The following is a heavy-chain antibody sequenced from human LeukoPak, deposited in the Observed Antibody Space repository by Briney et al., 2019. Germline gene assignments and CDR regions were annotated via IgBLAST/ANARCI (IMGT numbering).Heavy chain of an antibody. Sequence: HAGGSLRLSCAASGFTFDDYAMHWVRQAPGKGLEWVSGISWNGDIKGYADSVKVRFTISRDNAQNSLYLQINSLRPEDTAFYSCAKDRMGAYFTIPDYWGQGTLVTVSS. J-gene: IGHJ4*02. CDR2: ISWNGDIK. V-gene: IGHV3-9*01. CDR3: AKDRMGAYFTIPDY. CDR1: GFTFDDYA. D-gene: IGHD2/OR15-2a*01.